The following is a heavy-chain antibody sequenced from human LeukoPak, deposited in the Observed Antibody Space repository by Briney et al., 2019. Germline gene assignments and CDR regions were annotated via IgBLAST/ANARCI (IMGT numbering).Heavy chain of an antibody. CDR2: IKSDGRT. J-gene: IGHJ1*01. V-gene: IGHV3-74*01. Sequence: GGSLRLSCEASGFTFSRYWMHWVRQAPGKGLVWVSRIKSDGRTNYADSVKGRFTISRDNAKNTVSLQMNSLRADDTGVYYCARAPSEVGGYYPEYFRHWGQGTLVTVSS. D-gene: IGHD3-3*01. CDR3: ARAPSEVGGYYPEYFRH. CDR1: GFTFSRYW.